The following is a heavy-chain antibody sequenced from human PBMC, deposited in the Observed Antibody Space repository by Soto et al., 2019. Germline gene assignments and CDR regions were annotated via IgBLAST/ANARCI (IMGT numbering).Heavy chain of an antibody. CDR2: ISAYNGNT. V-gene: IGHV1-18*01. J-gene: IGHJ6*02. Sequence: QVQLVQSGAEVKKPGASVKVSCKASGYTFTSYGISWVRQAPGQGLEWMGWISAYNGNTNYAQKLQGRVTMTTDTSTSTAYMELRSLRSDDTAVYYCARVSIGSSWHAELLWGFGYYYYYGMDVWGQGTTVTVSS. CDR3: ARVSIGSSWHAELLWGFGYYYYYGMDV. CDR1: GYTFTSYG. D-gene: IGHD6-13*01.